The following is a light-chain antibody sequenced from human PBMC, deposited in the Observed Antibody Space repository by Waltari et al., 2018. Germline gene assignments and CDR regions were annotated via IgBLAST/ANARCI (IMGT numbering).Light chain of an antibody. V-gene: IGLV2-14*01. CDR3: SSYTSSSTLYV. Sequence: QSALTQPASVSGSPGQSIITSCTGTRSDVGGYNYVSWYKQHPGKAPKLMIYDVSNRPSVVSNRFSGSKSGNTASLTISGLQAEDEADYYCSSYTSSSTLYVFGTGTKVTVL. CDR2: DVS. J-gene: IGLJ1*01. CDR1: RSDVGGYNY.